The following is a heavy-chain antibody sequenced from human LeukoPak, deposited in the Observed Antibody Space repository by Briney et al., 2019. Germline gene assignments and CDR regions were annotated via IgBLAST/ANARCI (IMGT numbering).Heavy chain of an antibody. J-gene: IGHJ3*02. Sequence: GGSLRLSCAASGFTFSDYYMNWIRQAPGKGLEWVSYISSSGSTIYYADSVKGRFTISRDNAKNSLYLQMNSLRAEDTAVYYCASRIDVVVPAALSGAFDIWGHGTMVTVSS. CDR2: ISSSGSTI. V-gene: IGHV3-11*04. CDR3: ASRIDVVVPAALSGAFDI. CDR1: GFTFSDYY. D-gene: IGHD2-2*01.